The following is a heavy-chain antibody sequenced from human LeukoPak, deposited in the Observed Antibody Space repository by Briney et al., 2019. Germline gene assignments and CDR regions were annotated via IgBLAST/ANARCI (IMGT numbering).Heavy chain of an antibody. D-gene: IGHD6-6*01. CDR2: IWYDGSSK. Sequence: PGRSLRLSCAASGFTFSSYAMHWVRQAPGKGLEWVAFIWYDGSSKYYADSVKGRFTISRDNSKNTLYLQMNSLRAEDTAVYYCAAYSSCDYWGQGTLVTVSS. CDR3: AAYSSCDY. J-gene: IGHJ4*02. V-gene: IGHV3-30*14. CDR1: GFTFSSYA.